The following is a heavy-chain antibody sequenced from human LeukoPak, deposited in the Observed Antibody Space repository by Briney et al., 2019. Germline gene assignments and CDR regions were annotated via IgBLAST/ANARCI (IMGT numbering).Heavy chain of an antibody. CDR1: GYSFTSYW. CDR3: ARLSMVRGLYYYYYMDV. D-gene: IGHD3-10*01. V-gene: IGHV5-51*01. Sequence: GESLKISCKGSGYSFTSYWIGWVRQMPGKGLEWMGIIYPGDSDTRYSPSFQGQVTISADKSISTAYLQWSSLKASDTAMYYCARLSMVRGLYYYYYMDVWGKGTTVTISS. J-gene: IGHJ6*03. CDR2: IYPGDSDT.